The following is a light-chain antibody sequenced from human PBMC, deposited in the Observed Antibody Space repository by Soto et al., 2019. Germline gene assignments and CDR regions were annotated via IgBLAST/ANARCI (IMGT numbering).Light chain of an antibody. V-gene: IGKV3-20*01. CDR1: QSVSNY. CDR3: QQYGTFRT. J-gene: IGKJ1*01. Sequence: EIVLTQSPGTLSLSPGERATLSCRASQSVSNYLAWYQQKPGQAPRRLIYGASSRATGIPDRFSGSGSGTDLTLTISRLEPEDCAVYYCQQYGTFRTFGQGTKVEIK. CDR2: GAS.